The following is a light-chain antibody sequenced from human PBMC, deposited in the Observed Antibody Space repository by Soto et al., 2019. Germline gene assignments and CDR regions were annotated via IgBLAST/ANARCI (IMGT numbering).Light chain of an antibody. V-gene: IGKV1-9*01. CDR3: QQLNSYPLT. J-gene: IGKJ4*01. CDR2: AAS. Sequence: IPLTQSPGSLSASVGDRVTITGRASQGISSYLAWYQQKPGKAPKLLIYAASTLQSGVPSRFSGSGSGTDFTLTISSLQAEDFATYYCQQLNSYPLTFGGGTKVDI. CDR1: QGISSY.